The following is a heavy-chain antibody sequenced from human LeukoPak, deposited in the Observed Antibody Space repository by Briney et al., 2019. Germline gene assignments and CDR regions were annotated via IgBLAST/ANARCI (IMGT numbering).Heavy chain of an antibody. D-gene: IGHD2-21*02. J-gene: IGHJ4*02. CDR3: ARAPYCGGDCYLALYDY. CDR2: IIPIFGTA. V-gene: IGHV1-69*13. Sequence: ASVKVSCKASGGTFSSYAISWVRQAPGQGLEWMGGIIPIFGTANYAQKFQGRVTITADESTSTAYMELSSLRSEDTAVYYCARAPYCGGDCYLALYDYWGRGTLVTVSS. CDR1: GGTFSSYA.